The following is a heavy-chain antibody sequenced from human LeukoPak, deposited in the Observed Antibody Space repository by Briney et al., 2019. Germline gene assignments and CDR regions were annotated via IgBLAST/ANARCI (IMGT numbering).Heavy chain of an antibody. CDR2: VHLDGRT. V-gene: IGHV4-4*02. D-gene: IGHD3-3*01. CDR3: AREGGFYRPLDY. CDR1: GGSVSSTNW. J-gene: IGHJ4*02. Sequence: PSETLSLTCGVSGGSVSSTNWWTWMRQPPGKGLEWIGEVHLDGRTNFNPSLKSRLTMSVDLSENHVSLKLTSVTAADTAAYYCAREGGFYRPLDYSGQGTLVTVSS.